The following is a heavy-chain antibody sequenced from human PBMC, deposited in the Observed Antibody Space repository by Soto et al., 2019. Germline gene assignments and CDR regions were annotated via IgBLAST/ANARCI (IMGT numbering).Heavy chain of an antibody. Sequence: GESLKISCKASGYSFSTDWIAWVRQMPGKGLEWMGVIYPGDSDTRYSPSLQGQVTMSVDKSIHTAYLHWSSLRTSDSAMYYCERSREAAGTPFDLWGQGTLVTVSS. CDR2: IYPGDSDT. D-gene: IGHD6-13*01. J-gene: IGHJ4*02. V-gene: IGHV5-51*01. CDR3: ERSREAAGTPFDL. CDR1: GYSFSTDW.